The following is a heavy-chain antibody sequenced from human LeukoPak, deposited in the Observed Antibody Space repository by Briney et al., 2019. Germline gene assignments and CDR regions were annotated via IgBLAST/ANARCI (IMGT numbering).Heavy chain of an antibody. J-gene: IGHJ4*02. CDR3: AKDGVPYQLLIDY. D-gene: IGHD2-2*01. CDR1: GFTFSSYG. CDR2: IWYDGSNK. Sequence: PGRSLRLSCAASGFTFSSYGMHWVRQAPGKGLEWVAVIWYDGSNKYYADSVKGRFTISRDNSKNTLYLQMNSLRAEDTAVYYCAKDGVPYQLLIDYWGQGTLVTVSS. V-gene: IGHV3-33*06.